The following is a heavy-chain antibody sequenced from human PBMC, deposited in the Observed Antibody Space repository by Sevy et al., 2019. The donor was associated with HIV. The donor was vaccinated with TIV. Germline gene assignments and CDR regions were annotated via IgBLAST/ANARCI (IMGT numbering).Heavy chain of an antibody. J-gene: IGHJ3*02. V-gene: IGHV3-23*01. CDR2: ISGNGENK. CDR1: EFTFSSHA. D-gene: IGHD3-3*02. Sequence: GGSLRLSCAASEFTFSSHAVSWVRQAPGKGLEWVSAISGNGENKHYADSVRGRFTISRDNFKNTLYLHMSTLRAEDTALYYCARDGRGISAFDIWGQGTMVTVSS. CDR3: ARDGRGISAFDI.